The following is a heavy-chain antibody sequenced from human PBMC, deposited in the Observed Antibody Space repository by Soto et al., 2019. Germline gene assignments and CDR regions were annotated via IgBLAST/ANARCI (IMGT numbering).Heavy chain of an antibody. CDR3: ARDKDRQQLGGNYYYIMDV. Sequence: QVQLVQSGAEVKKPGSSVKVSCKASGGTFSSSAFSWVRQAPGQGLEWMGGIMPIFRTPDYAQKLQGRVTITADESTSTAYMELRSLTSEDTGVYYCARDKDRQQLGGNYYYIMDVWGQGTTVTVSS. D-gene: IGHD3-3*02. V-gene: IGHV1-69*12. J-gene: IGHJ6*02. CDR1: GGTFSSSA. CDR2: IMPIFRTP.